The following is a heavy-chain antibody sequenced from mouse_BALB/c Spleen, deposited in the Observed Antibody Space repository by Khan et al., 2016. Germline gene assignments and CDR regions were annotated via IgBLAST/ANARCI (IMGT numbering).Heavy chain of an antibody. Sequence: EVQLQESGPGLVKPSQSLSLICTVAGYSITSDYAWNWIRQFPGNKLEWMGYISYSGSTSYNPSLKSRISITRDTSKNQFFLQLNSVTTEDTATYYCACTTGYAMDYWGQGTSVTVSS. CDR3: ACTTGYAMDY. J-gene: IGHJ4*01. CDR1: GYSITSDYA. D-gene: IGHD1-1*01. V-gene: IGHV3-2*02. CDR2: ISYSGST.